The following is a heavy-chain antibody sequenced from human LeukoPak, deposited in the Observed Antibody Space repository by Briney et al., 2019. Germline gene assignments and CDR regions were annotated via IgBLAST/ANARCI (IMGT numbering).Heavy chain of an antibody. J-gene: IGHJ4*02. V-gene: IGHV3-33*01. D-gene: IGHD4-17*01. CDR2: IWYDGSNK. CDR3: ARGFGGDYEFDY. Sequence: GGSLRLSCAAPGFTFSSYGMHGVRQAPGKGLGWVAVIWYDGSNKYYADSVKGRFTISRDNSKNTLYLQMNSLRAEDTAVYYCARGFGGDYEFDYWGQGTLVTVSS. CDR1: GFTFSSYG.